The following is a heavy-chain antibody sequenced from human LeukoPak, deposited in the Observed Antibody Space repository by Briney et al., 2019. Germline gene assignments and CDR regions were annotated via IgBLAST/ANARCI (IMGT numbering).Heavy chain of an antibody. Sequence: ASVKVSCKAFGYTFTSNYMHWVRQAPGQGLEWMGWINPNSGGTNYAQKFQGRVTMTRDTSISTAYMKLSRLRSDDTAVYYCAREIPGIAAAGTWDYWGQGTLVTVSS. V-gene: IGHV1-2*02. D-gene: IGHD6-13*01. J-gene: IGHJ4*02. CDR1: GYTFTSNY. CDR2: INPNSGGT. CDR3: AREIPGIAAAGTWDY.